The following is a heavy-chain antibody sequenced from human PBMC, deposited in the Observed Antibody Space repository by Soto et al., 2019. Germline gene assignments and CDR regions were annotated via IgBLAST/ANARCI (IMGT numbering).Heavy chain of an antibody. CDR1: GFTFSSYS. V-gene: IGHV3-21*01. D-gene: IGHD6-19*01. J-gene: IGHJ3*02. Sequence: EVQLVESGGGLVKPGGSLRLSCAASGFTFSSYSMNWVRQAPGKGLEWVSSISSSSSYIYYADSVKGRFTISRDNAKNSLYLQMNSLRAEDTAVYYCARGLAVAGVDAFDIWGQGTMVTVSS. CDR2: ISSSSSYI. CDR3: ARGLAVAGVDAFDI.